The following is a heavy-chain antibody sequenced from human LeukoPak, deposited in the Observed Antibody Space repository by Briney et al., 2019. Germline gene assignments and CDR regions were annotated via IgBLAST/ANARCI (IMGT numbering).Heavy chain of an antibody. V-gene: IGHV3-7*01. CDR2: IKQDGSEK. CDR3: ARLRYFDWLPSYYFDY. D-gene: IGHD3-9*01. J-gene: IGHJ4*02. CDR1: GFTFSSYW. Sequence: GGSLRLSCAASGFTFSSYWISWVRQAPGKGLEWVANIKQDGSEKYYVDSVKGRFTISRDNAKNSLYLQMNSLRAEDTAVYYCARLRYFDWLPSYYFDYWGQGTLVTVSS.